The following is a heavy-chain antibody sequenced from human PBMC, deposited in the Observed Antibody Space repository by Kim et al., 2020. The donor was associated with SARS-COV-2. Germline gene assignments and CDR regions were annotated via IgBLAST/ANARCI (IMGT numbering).Heavy chain of an antibody. Sequence: SETLSLTCTVSGGSISSYYWSWIRQPPGKGLEWIGYIYYSGSTNYNPSLKSRVTISVDTSKNQFSLKLSSVTAADTAVYYCARHGDMAGTGAWFDPWGQGTLVTVSS. CDR2: IYYSGST. D-gene: IGHD6-19*01. V-gene: IGHV4-59*08. CDR1: GGSISSYY. J-gene: IGHJ5*02. CDR3: ARHGDMAGTGAWFDP.